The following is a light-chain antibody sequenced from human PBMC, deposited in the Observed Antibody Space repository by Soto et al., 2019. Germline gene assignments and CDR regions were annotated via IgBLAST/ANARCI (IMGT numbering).Light chain of an antibody. CDR3: QQRSNWHPIS. CDR1: QSVSSSY. V-gene: IGKV3D-20*02. J-gene: IGKJ5*01. Sequence: EIVLPQSPGTLSLSPGERATLSCRDSQSVSSSYLAWYQQKPGQAPRLLIYDASNRATGIPARFSCSGCGTDFTFTISSLEAEDFVVYYCQQRSNWHPISFGQGTRVEI. CDR2: DAS.